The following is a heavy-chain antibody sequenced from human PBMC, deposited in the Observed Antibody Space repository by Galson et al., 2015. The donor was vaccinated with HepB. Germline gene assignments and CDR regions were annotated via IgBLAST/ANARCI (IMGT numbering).Heavy chain of an antibody. J-gene: IGHJ6*02. D-gene: IGHD5-12*01. V-gene: IGHV3-15*07. CDR2: IKSKTDGGTT. CDR1: GFTFSNAW. Sequence: SLRLSCAASGFTFSNAWMNWVRQAPGKGLEWVGRIKSKTDGGTTDYAAPVKGRFTISRDDSKNTLYLQMNSLKTEDTAVYYCTTEGYGGQDYYYYGMDVWGQGTTVTVSS. CDR3: TTEGYGGQDYYYYGMDV.